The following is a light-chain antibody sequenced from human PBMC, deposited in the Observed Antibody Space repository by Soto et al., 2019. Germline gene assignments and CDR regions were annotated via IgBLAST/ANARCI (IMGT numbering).Light chain of an antibody. CDR1: QTISSW. CDR2: DAS. CDR3: QHYNSYPIT. J-gene: IGKJ5*01. Sequence: DIQMTQSPSTLSASVGDRVTISFRASQTISSWLAWYQQKPGKAPNLLIYDASTLERGVPSRFSGSGSGTEFTLTISSLQPDDFATYYCQHYNSYPITFGQGTRLEIK. V-gene: IGKV1-5*01.